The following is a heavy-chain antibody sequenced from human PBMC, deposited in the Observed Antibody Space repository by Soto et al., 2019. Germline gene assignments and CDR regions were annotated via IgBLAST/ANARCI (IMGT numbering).Heavy chain of an antibody. CDR3: VRHGAFDI. CDR2: ISYDGSNK. J-gene: IGHJ3*02. CDR1: GFTFSSYA. V-gene: IGHV3-30-3*01. Sequence: GGSLRLSCAASGFTFSSYAMHWVRQAPGKGLEWVAVISYDGSNKYYADSVKGRFTISRDNSKNTLYLQMNSLRAEDTAVYYYVRHGAFDIWGQGTMVTVSS.